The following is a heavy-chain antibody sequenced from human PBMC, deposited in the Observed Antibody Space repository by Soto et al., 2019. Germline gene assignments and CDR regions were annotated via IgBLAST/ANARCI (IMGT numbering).Heavy chain of an antibody. J-gene: IGHJ4*02. CDR1: GFTFSSYG. D-gene: IGHD3-16*02. CDR3: ARDWLQLGELSLQFHF. CDR2: IWYDGSNK. Sequence: GGSLRLSCAASGFTFSSYGMHWVRQAPGKGLEWVAVIWYDGSNKYYADSVKGRFTISRDNSKNTLYLQMNSLRAEDTAVYYCARDWLQLGELSLQFHFWGQGTLVTVS. V-gene: IGHV3-33*01.